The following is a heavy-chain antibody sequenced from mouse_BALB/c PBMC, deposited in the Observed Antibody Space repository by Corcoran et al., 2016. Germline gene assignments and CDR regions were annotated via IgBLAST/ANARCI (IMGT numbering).Heavy chain of an antibody. CDR3: ARGEDGYSFDY. D-gene: IGHD2-3*01. V-gene: IGHV1-85*01. CDR1: GYTFTSYD. J-gene: IGHJ2*01. Sequence: QDQLQQSGAELVEHGASVKLSCKASGYTFTSYDIKWVRQRPEQGLEWMGWIFPGDGSTKYNEKFKGKATLTTDKSSSTAYMQLSRLTSEDSAVYFCARGEDGYSFDYWGQGTTLTVSS. CDR2: IFPGDGST.